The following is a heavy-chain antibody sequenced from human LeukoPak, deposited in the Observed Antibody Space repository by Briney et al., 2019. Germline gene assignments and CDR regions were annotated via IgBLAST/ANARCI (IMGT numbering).Heavy chain of an antibody. V-gene: IGHV1-2*02. D-gene: IGHD5-18*01. CDR2: INPNSGGT. CDR3: ARGGMGIQLWSFDY. J-gene: IGHJ4*02. CDR1: GYTFTGYY. Sequence: ASVKVSCKASGYTFTGYYMHWVRQAPGQGLEWMGWINPNSGGTNYAQKFQGSVTMTRDTSISTAYMELSRLRSDDTAVYYCARGGMGIQLWSFDYWGRGTLVTVSS.